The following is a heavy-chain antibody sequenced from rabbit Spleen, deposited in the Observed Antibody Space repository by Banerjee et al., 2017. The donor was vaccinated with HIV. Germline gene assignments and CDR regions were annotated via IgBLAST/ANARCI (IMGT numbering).Heavy chain of an antibody. D-gene: IGHD4-1*01. CDR1: GITLSSYS. Sequence: QEQLVESGGGLVTPGGSLTLSCKASGITLSSYSMTWVRQAPGKGLEWIGWIKTGSGSTYYASWVNDRFTISRDTNENTVSLKMTSLTAADTATYFCARYSSGYLNLWGQGTLVTVS. CDR3: ARYSSGYLNL. J-gene: IGHJ4*01. V-gene: IGHV1S47*01. CDR2: IKTGSGST.